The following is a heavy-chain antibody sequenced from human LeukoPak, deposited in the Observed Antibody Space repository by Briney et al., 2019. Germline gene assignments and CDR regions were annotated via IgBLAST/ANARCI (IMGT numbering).Heavy chain of an antibody. V-gene: IGHV3-7*01. CDR1: GFTFSGYW. CDR2: IKQDGSEK. J-gene: IGHJ3*02. CDR3: ARESVGAPSHAFDI. Sequence: GGSLRLSCAASGFTFSGYWMSWVRQAPGKWLEWVANIKQDGSEKYYVDSVKGRFTISRDNAKNSLYLQMNSLRAEDTAVYYCARESVGAPSHAFDIWGRGTMVTVSS. D-gene: IGHD1-26*01.